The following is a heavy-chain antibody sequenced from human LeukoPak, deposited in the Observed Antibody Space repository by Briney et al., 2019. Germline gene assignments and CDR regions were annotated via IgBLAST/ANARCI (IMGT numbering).Heavy chain of an antibody. J-gene: IGHJ2*01. CDR1: GGSISSSSYY. V-gene: IGHV4-39*07. CDR3: ASSGWYPSWYFDL. Sequence: ASETQSLTCTVSGGSISSSSYYWGWIRQPPGKGLEWIGNIYYSGSTYYNPSLKSRVTISVDTSKNQFSLKLSSVTAADTAVYYCASSGWYPSWYFDLWGRGTLVTVSS. D-gene: IGHD6-19*01. CDR2: IYYSGST.